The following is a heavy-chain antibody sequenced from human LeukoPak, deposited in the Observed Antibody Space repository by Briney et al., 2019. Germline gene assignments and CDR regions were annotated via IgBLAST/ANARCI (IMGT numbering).Heavy chain of an antibody. CDR3: ARGSAMAGMDV. CDR2: IYYSGST. CDR1: GGSISSSSYY. V-gene: IGHV4-39*07. Sequence: PSETLSLTCTVSGGSISSSSYYWGWIRQPPGKGLEWIGSIYYSGSTYYNPSLKSRVTISVDTSKNQFSLKLSSVTAADTAVYYCARGSAMAGMDVWGKGTTVTVSS. J-gene: IGHJ6*04. D-gene: IGHD6-19*01.